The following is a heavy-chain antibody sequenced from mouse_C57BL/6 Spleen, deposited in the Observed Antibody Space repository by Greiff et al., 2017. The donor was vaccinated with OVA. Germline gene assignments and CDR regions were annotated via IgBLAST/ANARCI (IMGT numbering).Heavy chain of an antibody. J-gene: IGHJ1*03. Sequence: EVKLVESGEGLVKPGGSLKLSCAASGFTFSSYAMSWVRQTPEKRLEWVAYISSGGDYIYYADTVKGRFTISRDNARNTLYLQMSSLKSEDTAMYYCTKEGVYYGNYIGYFDVWGTGTTVTVSS. CDR1: GFTFSSYA. CDR2: ISSGGDYI. D-gene: IGHD2-1*01. V-gene: IGHV5-9-1*02. CDR3: TKEGVYYGNYIGYFDV.